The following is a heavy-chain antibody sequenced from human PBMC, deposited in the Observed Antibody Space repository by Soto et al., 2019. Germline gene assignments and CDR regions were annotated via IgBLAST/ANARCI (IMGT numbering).Heavy chain of an antibody. J-gene: IGHJ6*02. CDR1: GGSISSYY. D-gene: IGHD3-10*01. CDR2: IYYSGST. CDR3: ARVLPPTYYYGSGSPLGMDV. V-gene: IGHV4-59*01. Sequence: SETLSLTCTVSGGSISSYYWSWIRQPPGKGLEWIGYIYYSGSTDYNPSLKSRVTISVDTSKNQFSLKLSSVTAADTAVYYCARVLPPTYYYGSGSPLGMDVWGQGTTVTVSS.